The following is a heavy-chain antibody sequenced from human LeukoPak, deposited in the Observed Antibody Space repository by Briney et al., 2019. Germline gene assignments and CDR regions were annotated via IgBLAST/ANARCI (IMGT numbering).Heavy chain of an antibody. D-gene: IGHD3-10*01. CDR3: AMNRDGSGSW. J-gene: IGHJ1*01. V-gene: IGHV3-21*01. Sequence: PGGSLRLSCAASGFTFSSYSMNWVRQAPGKGLEWVSSISSSSSYIYYADSVKGRFTISRDNAKNSLYPQMNSLRAEDTAVYYCAMNRDGSGSWGVQGTLVTVSS. CDR2: ISSSSSYI. CDR1: GFTFSSYS.